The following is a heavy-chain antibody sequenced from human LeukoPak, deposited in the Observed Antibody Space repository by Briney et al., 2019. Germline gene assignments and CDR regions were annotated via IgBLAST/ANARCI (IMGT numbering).Heavy chain of an antibody. V-gene: IGHV4-59*01. J-gene: IGHJ5*02. CDR3: ASHDYYGSGSYAPNWFDP. CDR1: GGSISSYY. CDR2: IYYSGST. Sequence: PSETLSLTCTVSGGSISSYYWSWIRQPPGKGLEWIGYIYYSGSTNCNPSLKSRVTISIDTSKNQFSLKLSSVIAADTAVYYCASHDYYGSGSYAPNWFDPWGQGTLVTVSS. D-gene: IGHD3-10*01.